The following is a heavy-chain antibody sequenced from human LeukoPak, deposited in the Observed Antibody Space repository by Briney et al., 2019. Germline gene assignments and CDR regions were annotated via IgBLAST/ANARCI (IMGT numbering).Heavy chain of an antibody. Sequence: SETLSLTCAVYGGSFSGYYSSWIRQPPGKGLEWIGEINHSGSTNYNPSLKSRVTISADTSKNQFSLKLSSVTAADTAVYYCASGGELKLELRICHYWGQGTLVTVSS. D-gene: IGHD1-7*01. CDR3: ASGGELKLELRICHY. V-gene: IGHV4-34*01. CDR2: INHSGST. J-gene: IGHJ4*02. CDR1: GGSFSGYY.